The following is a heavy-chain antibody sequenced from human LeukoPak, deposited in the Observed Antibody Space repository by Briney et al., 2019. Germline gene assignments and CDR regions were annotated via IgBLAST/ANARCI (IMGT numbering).Heavy chain of an antibody. V-gene: IGHV3-48*03. J-gene: IGHJ6*03. D-gene: IGHD3-3*01. CDR3: ARDHTRLKTVWSGYYMESGYYYYMDV. CDR1: GFTFSSYE. CDR2: ISRSATTI. Sequence: GGSLRLSCAASGFTFSSYEMNWVRQAPGKGLEWVSSISRSATTIYYADSVKGRFTISRDNAKNALYLQMNSLRAEDTAVYYCARDHTRLKTVWSGYYMESGYYYYMDVWGKGTAVTVSS.